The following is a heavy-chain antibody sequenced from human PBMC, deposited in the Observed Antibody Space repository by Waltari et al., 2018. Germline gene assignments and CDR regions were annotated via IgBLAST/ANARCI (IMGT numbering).Heavy chain of an antibody. Sequence: QVQLVESGGGVVQPGRSLTLSCAASGFTFSSYGFHWVRQAPGKGLEWVAGIWNDGSNFYAESVKGRFTISRDNSKKTVYLEMNSLRDGDTALYYCARYSGSYLDYWGQGTLVTVSS. V-gene: IGHV3-33*01. J-gene: IGHJ4*02. CDR2: IWNDGSN. CDR3: ARYSGSYLDY. CDR1: GFTFSSYG. D-gene: IGHD1-26*01.